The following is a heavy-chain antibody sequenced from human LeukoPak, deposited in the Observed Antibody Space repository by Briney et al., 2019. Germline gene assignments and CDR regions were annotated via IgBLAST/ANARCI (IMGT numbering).Heavy chain of an antibody. CDR1: GFIFSSYS. V-gene: IGHV3-48*01. D-gene: IGHD2-21*02. CDR2: ISSSSSTI. CDR3: ARGSPVVVTANEYFQH. Sequence: GGSLRLSCAASGFIFSSYSMNWVRQAPGKGLEWVSYISSSSSTIYYADSVKGRFTISRDNAKNSLNLQMNSLRAEDTAVYYCARGSPVVVTANEYFQHWGQGTLVTVSS. J-gene: IGHJ1*01.